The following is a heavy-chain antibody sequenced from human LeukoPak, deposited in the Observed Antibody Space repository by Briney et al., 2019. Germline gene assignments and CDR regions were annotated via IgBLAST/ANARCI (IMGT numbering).Heavy chain of an antibody. J-gene: IGHJ4*02. Sequence: SQTLSLTCAISGDSVSSNTTAWNWIRQSPSRGLEWLGRTYYRSKWYYEYAISVRSRITINPVTSKNQSSLQLNSVTPEDTAVYYCTKGYSMSYWGLGTLVTVSS. CDR1: GDSVSSNTTA. CDR3: TKGYSMSY. V-gene: IGHV6-1*01. CDR2: TYYRSKWYY. D-gene: IGHD6-13*01.